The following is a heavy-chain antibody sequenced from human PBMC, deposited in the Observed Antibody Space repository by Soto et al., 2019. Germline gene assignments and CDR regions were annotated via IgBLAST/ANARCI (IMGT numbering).Heavy chain of an antibody. CDR1: GGSISSSSYY. CDR3: ARIRYFDWSFDY. V-gene: IGHV4-39*01. CDR2: IYYSGST. Sequence: SETLSLTCTVSGGSISSSSYYWGWIRQPPGKGLEWIGSIYYSGSTYYNPSLKSRVTISVDTSKNQFPLKLSSVTAADTAVYYCARIRYFDWSFDYWGQGTLVTVSS. D-gene: IGHD3-9*01. J-gene: IGHJ4*02.